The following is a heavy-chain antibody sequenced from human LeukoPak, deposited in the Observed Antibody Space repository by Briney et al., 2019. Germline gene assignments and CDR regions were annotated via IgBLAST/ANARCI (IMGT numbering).Heavy chain of an antibody. V-gene: IGHV4-59*08. CDR3: ARRATYCSGGSCYLYYFDY. CDR1: GGSISSYY. J-gene: IGHJ4*02. CDR2: IYYSGST. Sequence: SETLSLTCTVSGGSISSYYWSWIRQPPGKGLEWIGYIYYSGSTNYNPSLKSRVTISVDTSKNQFSLKLSSVTAADTAVYYCARRATYCSGGSCYLYYFDYWGQGTLVTVSS. D-gene: IGHD2-15*01.